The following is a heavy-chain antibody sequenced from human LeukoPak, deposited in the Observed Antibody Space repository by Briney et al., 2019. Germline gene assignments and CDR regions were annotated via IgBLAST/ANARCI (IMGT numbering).Heavy chain of an antibody. D-gene: IGHD4-17*01. Sequence: GGSLRLSCSASGFTFSSYAMHWVRQAPGKGLEYVSAISSNGGSTYYADSVKGRFTISRDNSKNTLYLQMSSLRAEDTAVHYCVRSTVTHSFDYWGQGTLVTVSS. CDR2: ISSNGGST. J-gene: IGHJ4*02. CDR1: GFTFSSYA. CDR3: VRSTVTHSFDY. V-gene: IGHV3-64D*06.